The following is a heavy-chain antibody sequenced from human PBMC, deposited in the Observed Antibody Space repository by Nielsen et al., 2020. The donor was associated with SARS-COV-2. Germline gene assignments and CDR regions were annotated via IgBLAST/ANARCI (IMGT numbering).Heavy chain of an antibody. V-gene: IGHV1-18*01. CDR3: ARDLAAPPSGMDV. Sequence: ASVKVSCKASGYTFTSYGISWVRQAPGQGLEWMGWISAYNGNTNYAQKFQGRVTITADESTSTAYMELSSLRSEDTAVYYCARDLAAPPSGMDVWGQGTTVTVSS. D-gene: IGHD6-13*01. J-gene: IGHJ6*02. CDR1: GYTFTSYG. CDR2: ISAYNGNT.